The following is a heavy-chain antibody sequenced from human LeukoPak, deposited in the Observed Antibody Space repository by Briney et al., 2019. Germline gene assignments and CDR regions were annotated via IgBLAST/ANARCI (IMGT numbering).Heavy chain of an antibody. D-gene: IGHD3-10*01. Sequence: SETLSLTCTVSGGSISSYYWSWIRQPPGKGLEWIGDIYYSGSTNYNPSLKSRVTISVDTSKHQFSLKLNSVTAEDTAVYSCARVSSYSYRSGGSLLDAFDIWGQGTMVTVSS. CDR3: ARVSSYSYRSGGSLLDAFDI. CDR2: IYYSGST. CDR1: GGSISSYY. J-gene: IGHJ3*02. V-gene: IGHV4-59*01.